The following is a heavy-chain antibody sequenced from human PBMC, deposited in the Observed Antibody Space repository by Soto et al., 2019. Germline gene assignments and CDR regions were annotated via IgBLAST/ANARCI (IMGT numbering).Heavy chain of an antibody. D-gene: IGHD1-26*01. CDR2: ISGSGGST. CDR1: GFTFSYS. CDR3: AKLMIAVGATSAFDM. J-gene: IGHJ3*02. Sequence: EVHLLESGGGLVQPGGSQTLSCAASGFTFSYSMSWVRQSAGKGLEWVATISGSGGSTWYADSVKGRFTISRDNSKDTLYLQMNSLGAEDTALYYCAKLMIAVGATSAFDMWGQGTLVTVSS. V-gene: IGHV3-23*01.